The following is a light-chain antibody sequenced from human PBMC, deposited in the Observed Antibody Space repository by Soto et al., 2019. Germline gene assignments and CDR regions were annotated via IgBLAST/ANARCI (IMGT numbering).Light chain of an antibody. CDR1: SSDVGGYNN. Sequence: QSALTQHASVSGSPGRSITISCTGTSSDVGGYNNVSWYQQHPGKAPKLMIYDVSNRPSGVSNCFSGSKSGNTASLTISGLQAEDEADYYCSSYTSSSTVVFGGGTQLTVL. V-gene: IGLV2-14*01. CDR2: DVS. CDR3: SSYTSSSTVV. J-gene: IGLJ2*01.